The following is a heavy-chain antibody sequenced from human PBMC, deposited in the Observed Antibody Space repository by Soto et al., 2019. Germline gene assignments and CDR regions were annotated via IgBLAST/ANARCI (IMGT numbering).Heavy chain of an antibody. J-gene: IGHJ4*02. CDR2: ISYDGSNK. Sequence: QVQLVESGGGVVQPGRSLRLSCAASGFTFSSYAMHWVRQAPGNGLEWVAVISYDGSNKYYADSVKGRFTISRDNSKNTLYLQMNSLRAEDTAVYYCARDSIAVAGALGGNWGQGTLVTVSS. V-gene: IGHV3-30-3*01. CDR1: GFTFSSYA. D-gene: IGHD6-19*01. CDR3: ARDSIAVAGALGGN.